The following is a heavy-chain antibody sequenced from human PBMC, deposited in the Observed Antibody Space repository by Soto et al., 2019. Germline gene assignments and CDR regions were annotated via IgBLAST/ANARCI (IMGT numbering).Heavy chain of an antibody. CDR1: GFTFSSYG. D-gene: IGHD1-26*01. CDR3: ARAPPRIVGATTAYFDY. Sequence: GGSLRLSCAASGFTFSSYGMHSVRQAPGKGLEWVAAIWYDGSNKYYADSVKGRFTISRDNSKNTLYLQMNSLRAEDTAVYYCARAPPRIVGATTAYFDYWGQGTLVTVSS. V-gene: IGHV3-33*01. CDR2: IWYDGSNK. J-gene: IGHJ4*02.